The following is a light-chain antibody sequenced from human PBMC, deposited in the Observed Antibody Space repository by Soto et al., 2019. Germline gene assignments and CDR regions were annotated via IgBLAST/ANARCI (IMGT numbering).Light chain of an antibody. CDR1: QSVSSSY. J-gene: IGKJ2*01. V-gene: IGKV3-20*01. CDR3: QQYGSSPYT. Sequence: EIVLTQSPGTLSLSPGERATLSCRASQSVSSSYLAWYQQKPGQAPRLLIYDASSRATGIPDRFSGSGSGTDFNLTISSLEPEDFAVYFCQQYGSSPYTFGQGTKLEIK. CDR2: DAS.